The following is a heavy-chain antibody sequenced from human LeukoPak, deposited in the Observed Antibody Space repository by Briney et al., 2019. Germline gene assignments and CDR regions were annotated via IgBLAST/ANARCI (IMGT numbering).Heavy chain of an antibody. J-gene: IGHJ4*02. Sequence: PSETLSLTCTVSGGSIRSGGYYWSWIRQHPGQGLEWLGYIYYSGSTYYNPSLKSRVTISVDTSKNQCSLKLSSVTAADTAVYYCARENPYHCSGGSCYPPFDYWGQGTLVTVSS. V-gene: IGHV4-31*03. CDR2: IYYSGST. CDR1: GGSIRSGGYY. CDR3: ARENPYHCSGGSCYPPFDY. D-gene: IGHD2-15*01.